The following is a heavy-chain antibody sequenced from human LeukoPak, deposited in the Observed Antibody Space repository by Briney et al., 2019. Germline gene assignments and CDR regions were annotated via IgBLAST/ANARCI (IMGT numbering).Heavy chain of an antibody. Sequence: ASVKVSCKASGYTFTGYYMHWVRQAPGQGLEWMGRINPNSGGANYAQKFQGRVTMTRDTSISTAYMELSSLRFDDTAVYYCARDSSGPTYYFDYWGQGTLVTASS. CDR3: ARDSSGPTYYFDY. CDR1: GYTFTGYY. D-gene: IGHD3-22*01. V-gene: IGHV1-2*02. J-gene: IGHJ4*02. CDR2: INPNSGGA.